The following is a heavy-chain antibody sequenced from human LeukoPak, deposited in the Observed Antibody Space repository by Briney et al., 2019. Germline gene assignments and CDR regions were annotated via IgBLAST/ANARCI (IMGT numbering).Heavy chain of an antibody. Sequence: GGSLRLSCAASGFTFSSYWMSWVRQAPGKGREGVANIKEDGSEKYYVDSVKGRSTTSTDNAKNSLYLQMNSLRAEDTAVYYCARRITIFGVGNYFDYWGQGTLVTVSS. CDR2: IKEDGSEK. CDR3: ARRITIFGVGNYFDY. V-gene: IGHV3-7*01. D-gene: IGHD3-3*01. J-gene: IGHJ4*02. CDR1: GFTFSSYW.